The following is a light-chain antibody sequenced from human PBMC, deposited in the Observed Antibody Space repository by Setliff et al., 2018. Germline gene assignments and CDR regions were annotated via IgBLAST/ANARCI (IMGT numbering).Light chain of an antibody. J-gene: IGLJ1*01. Sequence: QPASVSGSPGQSITISCSGTSSDVGSYDLVSWYQQHPGKAPKLIIYAVSDRPSGVSNRFSGSKSGNTASLTISGLQTEDEADYYCNAYTSGSTYVFGTGTKVT. CDR2: AVS. CDR3: NAYTSGSTYV. V-gene: IGLV2-14*03. CDR1: SSDVGSYDL.